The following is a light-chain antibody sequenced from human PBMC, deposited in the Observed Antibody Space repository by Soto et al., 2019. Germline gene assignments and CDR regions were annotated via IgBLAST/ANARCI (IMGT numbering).Light chain of an antibody. CDR2: EVS. CDR1: SSDVGAYDY. V-gene: IGLV2-14*03. CDR3: ASHTTSNTRV. Sequence: QSVLTQPASVSGSPGQSIAISCTGTSSDVGAYDYVSWYQQHPDKAPKLIIYEVSHRPAGVSNRFSASKYVNTATLTISGLRTEDEADYYCASHTTSNTRVFGTGTKVTVL. J-gene: IGLJ1*01.